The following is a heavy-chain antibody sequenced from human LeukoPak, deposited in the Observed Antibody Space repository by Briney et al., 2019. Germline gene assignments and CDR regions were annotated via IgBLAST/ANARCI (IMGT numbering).Heavy chain of an antibody. V-gene: IGHV4-4*07. CDR3: ASLYSSPVDY. Sequence: PSETLSLTCTVSGGSISSYYWSWIRQPAGKGLEWIGRIFASGSTNYNPFFKSRGTISVDTSKNQFSLKLRSVTAADTAVYYCASLYSSPVDYWGQGTLVTVSS. CDR1: GGSISSYY. J-gene: IGHJ4*02. CDR2: IFASGST. D-gene: IGHD3-22*01.